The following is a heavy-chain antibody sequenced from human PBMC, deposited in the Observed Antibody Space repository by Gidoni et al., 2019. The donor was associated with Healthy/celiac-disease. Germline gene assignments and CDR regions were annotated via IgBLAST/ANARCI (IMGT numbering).Heavy chain of an antibody. J-gene: IGHJ3*02. CDR2: IYYSGST. CDR3: ARGYCTNGVCYTDAFDI. Sequence: QLQLQESGPGLVKPSETLSLTCTVSGGSISSSSYYWGWIRQPPGKGLEWIGSIYYSGSTYYNPSLKSRVTISVDTSKNQFSLKLSSVTAADTAVYYCARGYCTNGVCYTDAFDIWGQGTMVTVSS. CDR1: GGSISSSSYY. D-gene: IGHD2-8*01. V-gene: IGHV4-39*01.